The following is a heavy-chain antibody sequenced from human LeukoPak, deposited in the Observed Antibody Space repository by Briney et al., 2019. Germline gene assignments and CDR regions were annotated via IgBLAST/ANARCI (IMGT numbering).Heavy chain of an antibody. CDR2: ILVNGDT. CDR1: GFASSNFD. D-gene: IGHD3-10*01. Sequence: GGSLRLSCAASGFASSNFDMHWVRHSTGGRLEWVAHILVNGDTQCAGSVKGRYTITRENAKSSVYLQMNSLRDGDTAVYHCIRDRFGERTFEIWGQGTMVTVSS. J-gene: IGHJ3*02. CDR3: IRDRFGERTFEI. V-gene: IGHV3-13*01.